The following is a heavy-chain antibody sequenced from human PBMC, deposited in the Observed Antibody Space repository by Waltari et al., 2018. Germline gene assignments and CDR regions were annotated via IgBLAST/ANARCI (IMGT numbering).Heavy chain of an antibody. CDR1: GGSISSYY. D-gene: IGHD1-26*01. J-gene: IGHJ3*02. CDR3: ARGGSPGAFDI. CDR2: IYYSGST. Sequence: QVQLQESGPGLVKPSETLSLTCTVSGGSISSYYWSWIRQPPGKGLEWIGYIYYSGSTNYNPSRKSRVTISVDTSKNQFSLKLSSVTAADTAVYYCARGGSPGAFDIWGQGTMVTVSS. V-gene: IGHV4-59*01.